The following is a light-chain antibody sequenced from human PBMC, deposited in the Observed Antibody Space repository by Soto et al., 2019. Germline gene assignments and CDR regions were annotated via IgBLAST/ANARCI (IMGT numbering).Light chain of an antibody. CDR2: DIN. V-gene: IGLV2-14*01. CDR3: VSYTTSASYV. J-gene: IGLJ1*01. CDR1: SSDVGNYIF. Sequence: QSALTQPACVSGSPGQSITISCTGTSSDVGNYIFVSWYRQHPGKAPKLMIYDINNRPSGVSNRFSGSKSGNTASLTISGLQAEDEADYYCVSYTTSASYVFGTGTKLTVL.